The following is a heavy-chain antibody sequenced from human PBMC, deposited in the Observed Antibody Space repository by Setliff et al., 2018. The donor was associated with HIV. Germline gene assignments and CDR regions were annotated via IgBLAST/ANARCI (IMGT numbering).Heavy chain of an antibody. CDR1: GGTFSSYA. D-gene: IGHD1-26*01. V-gene: IGHV1-69*10. CDR2: IIPILGIA. J-gene: IGHJ6*03. Sequence: SVKVSCKASGGTFSSYAISWVRQAPGQGLEWMGGIIPILGIANYAQKFQGRVSMTEEKSTDTAYMELSSLRSDDTAVYYCARTWYSGALYYYYYYMDVWGKGTTVTVSS. CDR3: ARTWYSGALYYYYYYMDV.